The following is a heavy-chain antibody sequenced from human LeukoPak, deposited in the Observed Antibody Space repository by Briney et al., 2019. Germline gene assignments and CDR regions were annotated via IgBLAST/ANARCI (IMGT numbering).Heavy chain of an antibody. J-gene: IGHJ3*02. V-gene: IGHV1-8*01. D-gene: IGHD3-16*02. CDR1: GYTFTSYD. CDR2: MNPNSGNT. CDR3: ARERRNDYVWGSYRYGLWAFDI. Sequence: ASVKVSCKASGYTFTSYDINWVRQATGQGLEWMGWMNPNSGNTGYAQKFQGRVTMTRNTSISTAYMELSSLRSEDTAVYYCARERRNDYVWGSYRYGLWAFDIWGQGTMVTVSS.